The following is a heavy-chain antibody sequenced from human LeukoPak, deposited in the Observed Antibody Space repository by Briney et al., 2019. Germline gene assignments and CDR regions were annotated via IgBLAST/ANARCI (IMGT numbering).Heavy chain of an antibody. Sequence: GGSLRLSCAASGFTVITNDMTWVRQAPGKGLEWVSVLYSDGNTKYADSVQGRFTISRDNSKNTLYLEMKSLSPDDTAVYYCARGVEPLAANTLAYWGQGTLVTVSS. CDR2: LYSDGNT. CDR3: ARGVEPLAANTLAY. V-gene: IGHV3-53*01. D-gene: IGHD1-14*01. CDR1: GFTVITND. J-gene: IGHJ4*02.